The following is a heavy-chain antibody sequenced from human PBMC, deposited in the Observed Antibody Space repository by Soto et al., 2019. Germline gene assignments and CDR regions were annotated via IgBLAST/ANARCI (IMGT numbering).Heavy chain of an antibody. CDR3: ARAGYWALDI. CDR1: GGSFSGYY. CDR2: INHSGST. V-gene: IGHV4-34*01. J-gene: IGHJ3*02. Sequence: KPSETLSLTFAVYGGSFSGYYWSWIRQPPGKGLEWIGEINHSGSTNYNPSLKSRVTISVDTSKSQFSLKLSSVTAADTAVYYCARAGYWALDIWGQGTMVTASS. D-gene: IGHD6-13*01.